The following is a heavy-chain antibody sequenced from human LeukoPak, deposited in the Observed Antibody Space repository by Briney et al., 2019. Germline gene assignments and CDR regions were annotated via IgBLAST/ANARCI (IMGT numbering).Heavy chain of an antibody. D-gene: IGHD3-3*01. J-gene: IGHJ4*02. CDR2: INSDGSST. Sequence: GGSLRLSCAASGFTFSSYWMHRVRQAPGKGLVCVSRINSDGSSTIYTDSVKGRFTISRDNSKNTRYVQMDILRAEDTAVYYCANPPWGITIFGVVSHYWGQGTLVTVSS. CDR1: GFTFSSYW. V-gene: IGHV3-74*01. CDR3: ANPPWGITIFGVVSHY.